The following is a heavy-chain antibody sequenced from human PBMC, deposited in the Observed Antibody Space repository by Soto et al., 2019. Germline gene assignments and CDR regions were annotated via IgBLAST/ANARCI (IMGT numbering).Heavy chain of an antibody. CDR3: AREITSAWYRGFDY. D-gene: IGHD6-19*01. CDR2: LYYGTT. Sequence: QVQLQESGPGLVKPSETLSLTCTVSGGSVDSGGDYWTWMRQPPGKGLEWIGYLYYGTTRYNPSLKRRVVTSAAKSKNQSSPQVTAVTAAATAVYYCAREITSAWYRGFDYWGRGTLVAVSS. J-gene: IGHJ4*02. V-gene: IGHV4-61*08. CDR1: GGSVDSGGDY.